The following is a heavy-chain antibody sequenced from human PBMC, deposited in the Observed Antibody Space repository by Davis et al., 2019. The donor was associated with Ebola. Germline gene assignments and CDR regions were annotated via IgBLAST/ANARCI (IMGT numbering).Heavy chain of an antibody. CDR2: ISVRSIT. V-gene: IGHV3-23*01. CDR1: GFIFSSYA. J-gene: IGHJ5*02. Sequence: GESLKISCAASGFIFSSYAMSWVRQAPGKGLEWVSSISVRSITYHADSVKGRFTISRDKSKNTLYLQMNSLRAEDTAVYYCAKVHPPTTVTTGWFDPWGQGPLVTVSS. D-gene: IGHD4-17*01. CDR3: AKVHPPTTVTTGWFDP.